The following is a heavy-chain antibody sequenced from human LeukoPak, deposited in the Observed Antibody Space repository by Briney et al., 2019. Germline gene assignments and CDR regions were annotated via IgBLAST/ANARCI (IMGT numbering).Heavy chain of an antibody. Sequence: GGSLRLSCAASGFTFSDYYMSWIRQAPGKGLEWVSYISSSSSYTNYADSVKGRFTISRDNAKNSLYLQMNSLRAEDTAVYYCARDSDYCGSGSALFDPWGQGTLVTVSS. CDR1: GFTFSDYY. V-gene: IGHV3-11*06. CDR2: ISSSSSYT. D-gene: IGHD3-10*01. CDR3: ARDSDYCGSGSALFDP. J-gene: IGHJ5*02.